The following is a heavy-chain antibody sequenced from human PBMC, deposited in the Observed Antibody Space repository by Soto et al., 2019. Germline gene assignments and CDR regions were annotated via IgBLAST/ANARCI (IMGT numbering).Heavy chain of an antibody. CDR2: ISSSGSTI. D-gene: IGHD5-18*01. CDR3: ARDVGADTAYDY. CDR1: GFTFSGDE. J-gene: IGHJ4*02. V-gene: IGHV3-48*03. Sequence: LGCTSSGFTFSGDEMNWDHQAPGEGLEWVSYISSSGSTIYYADSVKGRCTISRDNAKNSLYLQMNSLRAEDTAVYNCARDVGADTAYDYWGQGT.